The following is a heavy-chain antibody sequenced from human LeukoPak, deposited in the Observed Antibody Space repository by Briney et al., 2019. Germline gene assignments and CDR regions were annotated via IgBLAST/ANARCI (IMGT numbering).Heavy chain of an antibody. CDR1: GGTFSSYA. CDR2: IIPILGIA. Sequence: GASVKVSCKASGGTFSSYAISWVRQAPGQGLEWMGRIIPILGIANYAQKFQGRVTITADKSTSTAYMELSSLRSEDTAVYYCARDKVPDYYDSSAPYYFDYWGQGTLVTVSS. CDR3: ARDKVPDYYDSSAPYYFDY. D-gene: IGHD3-22*01. V-gene: IGHV1-69*04. J-gene: IGHJ4*02.